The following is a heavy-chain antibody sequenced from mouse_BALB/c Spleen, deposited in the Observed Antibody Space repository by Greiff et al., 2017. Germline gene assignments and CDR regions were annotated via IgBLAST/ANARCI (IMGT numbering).Heavy chain of an antibody. V-gene: IGHV7-3*02. Sequence: EVKLQESGGGLVQPGGSLRLSCATSGFTFTDYYMSWVRQPPGKALEWLGFIRNKANGYTTEYSASVKGRFTISRDNSQSILYLQMNTLRAEDSATYYCARASLRYAMDYWGQGTSVTVSS. J-gene: IGHJ4*01. CDR2: IRNKANGYTT. D-gene: IGHD1-1*01. CDR3: ARASLRYAMDY. CDR1: GFTFTDYY.